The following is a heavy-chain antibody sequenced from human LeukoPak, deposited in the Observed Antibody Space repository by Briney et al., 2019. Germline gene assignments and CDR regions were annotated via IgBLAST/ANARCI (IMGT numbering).Heavy chain of an antibody. CDR1: GGSFSGYY. Sequence: SETLSLTCAVYGGSFSGYYWSWIRQPPGKGLEWIGEINHSGSTNYNPSLKSRVTISVDTSKNQFSLKLSSVTAAETAVYYCARGGHSSSWYNWFDPWGQGTLVTVSS. CDR2: INHSGST. J-gene: IGHJ5*02. CDR3: ARGGHSSSWYNWFDP. V-gene: IGHV4-34*01. D-gene: IGHD6-13*01.